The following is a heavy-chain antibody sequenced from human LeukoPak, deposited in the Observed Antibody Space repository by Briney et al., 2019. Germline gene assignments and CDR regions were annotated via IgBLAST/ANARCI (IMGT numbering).Heavy chain of an antibody. D-gene: IGHD6-19*01. CDR1: GFTFSSYA. J-gene: IGHJ4*02. V-gene: IGHV3-64*01. CDR3: ARSYRSGWYCFDY. Sequence: GGSLRLSCAASGFTFSSYAIHWVRQAPGKGLEYVSGISSNGGSTYYANSVKGRFTISRDDSKNTLYLQMGSLRAEDMAVYYCARSYRSGWYCFDYWGQGTRVTVSS. CDR2: ISSNGGST.